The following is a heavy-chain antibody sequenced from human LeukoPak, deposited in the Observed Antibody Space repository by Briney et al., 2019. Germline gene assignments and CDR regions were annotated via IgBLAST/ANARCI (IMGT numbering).Heavy chain of an antibody. D-gene: IGHD6-19*01. CDR3: ARGRGWYSSERGYFDY. J-gene: IGHJ4*02. CDR2: INHSGST. V-gene: IGHV4-34*01. Sequence: MPSETLSLTCAVYGGSFSGYYWSWIRQPPGKGLEWIGEINHSGSTNYNPSLKSRVTISVDTSKNQFSLKLSSVTAADTAVYYCARGRGWYSSERGYFDYWGQGTLVTVSS. CDR1: GGSFSGYY.